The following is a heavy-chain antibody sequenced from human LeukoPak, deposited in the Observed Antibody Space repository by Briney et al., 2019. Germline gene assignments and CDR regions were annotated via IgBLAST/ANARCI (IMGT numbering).Heavy chain of an antibody. CDR1: GFTFSSYS. CDR2: ISSSSSTI. D-gene: IGHD5-18*01. V-gene: IGHV3-48*01. CDR3: ARGQKYRSGYTVTELGSGYFDY. Sequence: PGGSLTLSCAASGFTFSSYSMNWVRQAPGKGLEWVSYISSSSSTIYYADSVKGRFTISRDNAKNSLYLQMNSLRAEDTAVYYCARGQKYRSGYTVTELGSGYFDYWGQGTLVTVSS. J-gene: IGHJ4*02.